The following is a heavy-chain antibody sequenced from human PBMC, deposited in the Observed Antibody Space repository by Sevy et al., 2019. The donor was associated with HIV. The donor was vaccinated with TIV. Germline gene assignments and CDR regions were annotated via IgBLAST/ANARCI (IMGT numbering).Heavy chain of an antibody. V-gene: IGHV3-30*18. J-gene: IGHJ6*02. D-gene: IGHD6-13*01. Sequence: GGSLRLSCAASGFIFRKHGMHWVRQAPGKGLEWVALISNDGSDQNYVGSVKGRFTISRDNSKDTVYLQMNSLRAEDTVGDYCANSRGRFHGSSWIYYDYSLDVWGQGTTVTVSS. CDR3: ANSRGRFHGSSWIYYDYSLDV. CDR2: ISNDGSDQ. CDR1: GFIFRKHG.